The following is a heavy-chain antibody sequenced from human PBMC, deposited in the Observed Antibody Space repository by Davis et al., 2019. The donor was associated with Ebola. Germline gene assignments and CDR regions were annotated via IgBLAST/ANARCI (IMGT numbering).Heavy chain of an antibody. V-gene: IGHV3-7*03. D-gene: IGHD3-22*01. CDR3: ARGYYYDSSGYPLDY. Sequence: GESLKISCAASGFTFSNAWMSWVRQAPGKGLEWVANIKQDGSEKYYVDSVKGRFTISRDNAKNSLYLQMNSLRAEDTAVYYCARGYYYDSSGYPLDYWGQGTLVTVSS. CDR2: IKQDGSEK. CDR1: GFTFSNAW. J-gene: IGHJ4*02.